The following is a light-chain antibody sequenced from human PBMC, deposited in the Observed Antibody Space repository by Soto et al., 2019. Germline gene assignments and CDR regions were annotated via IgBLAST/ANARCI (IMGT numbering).Light chain of an antibody. CDR1: NSDVGGYKY. Sequence: QSALTQPASVSGSPGQSITISCTGTNSDVGGYKYVSWYQQHPGKVPKLMIYEVNNRPSGVSHRFSGSKSGNTASLTISGLQAEDEADYYCSAYTSSSTKVFGTGTKVTVL. CDR2: EVN. J-gene: IGLJ1*01. CDR3: SAYTSSSTKV. V-gene: IGLV2-14*01.